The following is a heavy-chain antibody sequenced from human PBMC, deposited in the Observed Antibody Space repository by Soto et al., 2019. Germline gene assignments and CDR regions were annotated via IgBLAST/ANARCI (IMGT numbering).Heavy chain of an antibody. CDR3: ARDLDTLEGDTWFPDY. CDR2: ISSSSSYI. D-gene: IGHD3-10*01. CDR1: RFTFSSYS. Sequence: PGGSRRLSSAASRFTFSSYSMNWGRQAPGKGLQWVSSISSSSSYIYYADSVKGRFTISRDNAKNSLYLQMNSLRAEDTAVYYCARDLDTLEGDTWFPDYWGQGTLVTVSS. V-gene: IGHV3-21*01. J-gene: IGHJ4*02.